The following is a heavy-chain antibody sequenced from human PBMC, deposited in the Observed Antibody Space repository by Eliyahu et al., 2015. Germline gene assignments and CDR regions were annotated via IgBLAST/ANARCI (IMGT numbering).Heavy chain of an antibody. Sequence: QLQLQESGPGLVKPSETLSLTCTVPGXXIXXSSYYWGXIRQPPGKGLEXIGSIYYSGSTYYNPSLKSRVTISVDTSKNQFSLKLSSVTAADTAVYYCARTGIAVADPNIDYWGQGTLVTVSS. CDR3: ARTGIAVADPNIDY. CDR2: IYYSGST. J-gene: IGHJ4*02. V-gene: IGHV4-39*01. D-gene: IGHD6-19*01. CDR1: GXXIXXSSYY.